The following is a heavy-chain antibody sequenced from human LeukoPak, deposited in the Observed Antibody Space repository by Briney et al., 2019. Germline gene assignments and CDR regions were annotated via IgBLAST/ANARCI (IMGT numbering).Heavy chain of an antibody. Sequence: GGSLRLSCAASGFTFSSYSMNWVRQAPGKGLEWVSSISGSSSYIYYADSVKGRFTISRDNAKNSLYLQMNSLRAEDTAVYYCGRDPAPGYFDYWGQGTLVTVSS. D-gene: IGHD3-10*01. CDR2: ISGSSSYI. CDR1: GFTFSSYS. CDR3: GRDPAPGYFDY. J-gene: IGHJ4*02. V-gene: IGHV3-21*01.